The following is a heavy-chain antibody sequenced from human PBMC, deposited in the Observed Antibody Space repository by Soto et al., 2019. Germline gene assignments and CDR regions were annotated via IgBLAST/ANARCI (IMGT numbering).Heavy chain of an antibody. Sequence: SETLSLTCTVSGVSINSADFYWSWIRQAPGKGLEWIGYIYHTGSSQHHPSLRGRVDISMDTSKNQFSLKLSSVTAADTAVYYCARVTAAAGTPFDYWGQGTLVTVSS. J-gene: IGHJ4*02. CDR1: GVSINSADFY. D-gene: IGHD6-13*01. V-gene: IGHV4-30-4*01. CDR2: IYHTGSS. CDR3: ARVTAAAGTPFDY.